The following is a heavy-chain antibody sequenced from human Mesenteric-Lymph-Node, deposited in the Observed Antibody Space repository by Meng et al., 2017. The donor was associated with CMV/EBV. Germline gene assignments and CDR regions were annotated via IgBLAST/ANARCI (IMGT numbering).Heavy chain of an antibody. CDR2: IDYDGSSA. CDR1: GFTFSDYW. Sequence: GESLKISCAASGFTFSDYWMHWVRQAPGKGLVWVSRIDYDGSSATYADSVKGRLTLSRDNAKNTLYLQMNSLRAEDTAVYYCARVATLSTILWFDPWGQGTLVTVSS. J-gene: IGHJ5*02. CDR3: ARVATLSTILWFDP. V-gene: IGHV3-74*01. D-gene: IGHD3-3*01.